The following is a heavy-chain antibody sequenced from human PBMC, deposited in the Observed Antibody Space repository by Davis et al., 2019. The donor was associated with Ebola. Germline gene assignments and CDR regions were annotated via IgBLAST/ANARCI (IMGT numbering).Heavy chain of an antibody. D-gene: IGHD5-12*01. CDR1: GYSFTSYW. J-gene: IGHJ4*02. V-gene: IGHV5-10-1*01. Sequence: GESLKISCKGSGYSFTSYWISWVRQMPGKGLEWTGRIDPSDSYTNYSPSFQGHVTISADKSISTAYLQWSSLKASDTAMYYCAATVHSGYDLDAYYFDYWGQGTLVTVSS. CDR3: AATVHSGYDLDAYYFDY. CDR2: IDPSDSYT.